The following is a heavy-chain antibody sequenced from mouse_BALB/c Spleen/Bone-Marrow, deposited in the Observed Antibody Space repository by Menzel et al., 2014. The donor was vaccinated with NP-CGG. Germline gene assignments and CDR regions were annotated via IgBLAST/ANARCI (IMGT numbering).Heavy chain of an antibody. D-gene: IGHD2-4*01. J-gene: IGHJ4*01. V-gene: IGHV5-17*02. CDR2: ISSGSSTI. CDR3: ARSTMITTGYYYAMDY. Sequence: EVKLVESGGGLVQPGGSRKVSCAASGFTFXSFGLHWVRQAPAPGLEWVAYISSGSSTIYSADTVQGRFTISRDNPKNTLFLQMTSLRSEDTAMYYCARSTMITTGYYYAMDYWGQGTSVTVSS. CDR1: GFTFXSFG.